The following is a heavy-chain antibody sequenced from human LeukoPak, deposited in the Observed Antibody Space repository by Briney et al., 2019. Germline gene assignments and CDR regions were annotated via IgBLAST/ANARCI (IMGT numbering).Heavy chain of an antibody. J-gene: IGHJ4*02. CDR2: INHSGST. Sequence: PSETLSLTCAVYGGSFSGYYWSWIRQPPGKGLEWIGEINHSGSTNYNPSLKSRVTISVDTSKNQFSLKLSSVTAADTAVYYCARGLYYYGDPTLGYWGQGTLVTVSS. D-gene: IGHD4-17*01. V-gene: IGHV4-34*01. CDR1: GGSFSGYY. CDR3: ARGLYYYGDPTLGY.